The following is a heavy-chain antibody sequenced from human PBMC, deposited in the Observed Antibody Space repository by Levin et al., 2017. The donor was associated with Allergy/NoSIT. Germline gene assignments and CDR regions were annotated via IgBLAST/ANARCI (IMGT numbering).Heavy chain of an antibody. CDR3: ARDLDIVVVVAAKRLSLRYYYYGMDV. J-gene: IGHJ6*02. CDR1: GFTFSSYA. V-gene: IGHV3-30-3*01. Sequence: PGGSLRLSCAASGFTFSSYAMHWVRQAPGKGLEWVAVISYDGSNKYYADSVKGRFTISRDNSKNTLYLQMNSLRAEDTAVYYCARDLDIVVVVAAKRLSLRYYYYGMDVWGQGTTVTVSS. D-gene: IGHD2-15*01. CDR2: ISYDGSNK.